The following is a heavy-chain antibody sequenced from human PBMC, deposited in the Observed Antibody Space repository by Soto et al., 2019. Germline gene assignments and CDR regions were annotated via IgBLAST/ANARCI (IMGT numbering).Heavy chain of an antibody. CDR2: IDHSGST. Sequence: SETLSLTCAVSGGSISSSNWWSWVRQPPGKGLEWIGEIDHSGSTNYNPSLGRRVSMSLDTSKNQFSPNLNSVTSADTAVYYCTRDSPPPPYFSYYGMDVWGQGTTVTVSS. CDR1: GGSISSSNW. CDR3: TRDSPPPPYFSYYGMDV. J-gene: IGHJ6*02. V-gene: IGHV4-4*02.